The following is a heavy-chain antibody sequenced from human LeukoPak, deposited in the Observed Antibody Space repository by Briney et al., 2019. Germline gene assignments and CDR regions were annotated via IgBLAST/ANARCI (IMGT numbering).Heavy chain of an antibody. J-gene: IGHJ4*02. V-gene: IGHV3-23*01. Sequence: GGSLRLSCAASGFSFSMYSMSWIRQAPGKGLEWVSGISPSGDITYYADSVKGRFTISRDNSKNTLYLEVISLTAEDTAVYYCAKDDAWLRFGEWSQGTLVTVSS. CDR3: AKDDAWLRFGE. CDR1: GFSFSMYS. D-gene: IGHD3-10*01. CDR2: ISPSGDIT.